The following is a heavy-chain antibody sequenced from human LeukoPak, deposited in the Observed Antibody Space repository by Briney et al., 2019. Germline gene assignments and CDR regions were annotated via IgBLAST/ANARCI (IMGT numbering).Heavy chain of an antibody. CDR1: VFTFTRYW. CDR2: IEQDGSEK. V-gene: IGHV3-7*03. CDR3: ASDGYVSPFDY. J-gene: IGHJ4*02. Sequence: GGSLRLSCASSVFTFTRYWMNWVRQAPWNGLEWVANIEQDGSEKHYVASVKGRFTISRDNAKTSLYLQMSGLRAEDTAVYYCASDGYVSPFDYWGQGTPVTVSS. D-gene: IGHD3-22*01.